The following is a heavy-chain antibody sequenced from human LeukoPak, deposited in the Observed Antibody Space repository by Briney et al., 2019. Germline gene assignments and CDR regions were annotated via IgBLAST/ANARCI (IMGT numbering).Heavy chain of an antibody. Sequence: SETLSLTCTVSGDSVSSSNYYWAWIRQPPGKGLEWIGNIYYSGSTYYNPSLKSRLTISVDTSKNQFSLKLTSVTAADTAVYYCTRDRSALDTWGQGTMVTVSS. J-gene: IGHJ3*02. V-gene: IGHV4-39*02. CDR3: TRDRSALDT. CDR2: IYYSGST. CDR1: GDSVSSSNYY.